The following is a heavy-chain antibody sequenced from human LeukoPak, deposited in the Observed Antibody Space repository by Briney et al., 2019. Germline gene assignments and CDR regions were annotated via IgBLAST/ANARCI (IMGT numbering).Heavy chain of an antibody. J-gene: IGHJ4*02. Sequence: GGSLRLSCAASGFAFSSYAMSWVRQAPGKGLEWVSAISGSGGSTYYADSVKGRFTISRDNSKNTLYLQMNSLRAEDTAVYYCAKSKSYYYDSSVYWGQGTLVTVSS. CDR3: AKSKSYYYDSSVY. CDR2: ISGSGGST. V-gene: IGHV3-23*01. D-gene: IGHD3-22*01. CDR1: GFAFSSYA.